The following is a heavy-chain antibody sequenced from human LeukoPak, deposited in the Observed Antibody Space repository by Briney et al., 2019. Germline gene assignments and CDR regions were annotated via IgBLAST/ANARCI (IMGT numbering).Heavy chain of an antibody. CDR3: ARPSGCSYDDAFDI. Sequence: SETLSLTCTVSGGSISSSSYYWGWIRQPPGTGLEWIGSIYYSGSTYYNPSLKSRVTISVDTSKNQFSLKLSSVTAADTAVYYCARPSGCSYDDAFDIWGQGTMVTVSS. CDR2: IYYSGST. D-gene: IGHD5-18*01. CDR1: GGSISSSSYY. J-gene: IGHJ3*02. V-gene: IGHV4-39*01.